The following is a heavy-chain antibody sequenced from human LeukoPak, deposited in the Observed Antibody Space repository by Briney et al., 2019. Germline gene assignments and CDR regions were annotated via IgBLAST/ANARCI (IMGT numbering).Heavy chain of an antibody. D-gene: IGHD1-26*01. CDR2: ISYDGSNK. CDR3: AKGRYSGSYYGIDY. J-gene: IGHJ4*02. Sequence: PGGSLRLSCAASGFTFSSYGMDWVRQAPGKGLEWVAFISYDGSNKYYADSVKGRFTISRDNSKNTLYLQMNSLRAEDTAVYYCAKGRYSGSYYGIDYWGQGTLVTVSS. CDR1: GFTFSSYG. V-gene: IGHV3-30*18.